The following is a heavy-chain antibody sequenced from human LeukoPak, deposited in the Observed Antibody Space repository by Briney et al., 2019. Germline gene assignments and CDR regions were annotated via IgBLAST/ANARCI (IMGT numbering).Heavy chain of an antibody. CDR2: IKDDGSEK. V-gene: IGHV3-7*01. Sequence: GGSLRLSCAGSGFTFSSHWMNWVRQAPGKGLEWVASIKDDGSEKHYVDSVSGRFTISRDNAKNSLHLQMSSLRAEDTPVYYCARRATTISGVLVYHYSGLDVWGQGTTVTVSS. CDR1: GFTFSSHW. CDR3: ARRATTISGVLVYHYSGLDV. D-gene: IGHD3-3*01. J-gene: IGHJ6*02.